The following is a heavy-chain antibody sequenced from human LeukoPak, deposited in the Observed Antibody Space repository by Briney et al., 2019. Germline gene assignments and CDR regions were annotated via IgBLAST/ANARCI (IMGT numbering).Heavy chain of an antibody. D-gene: IGHD3-22*01. J-gene: IGHJ5*02. CDR2: IYYSGST. V-gene: IGHV4-31*03. CDR1: GGSLSSGGYY. Sequence: SETLSLTCTVSGGSLSSGGYYWSWIRQHPGKGLEWIGYIYYSGSTYYNPSLKSRVTISVDTSKTQFSLKLSSVTAADTVVYYCARATPNYYDSSGYSTWGQGTLVTVSS. CDR3: ARATPNYYDSSGYST.